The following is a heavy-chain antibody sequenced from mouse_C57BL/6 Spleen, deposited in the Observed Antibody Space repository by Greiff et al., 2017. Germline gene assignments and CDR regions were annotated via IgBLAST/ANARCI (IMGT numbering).Heavy chain of an antibody. CDR1: GYTFTDYY. D-gene: IGHD2-4*01. V-gene: IGHV1-76*01. CDR2: IYPGSGNT. J-gene: IGHJ1*03. CDR3: ARGYYDYDEYFEG. Sequence: QVQLKESGAELVRPGASVKLSCKASGYTFTDYYINWVKQRPGQGLEWIARIYPGSGNTYYNEKFKVKATLTAEKSSSTSYMQLSSLTAEDSAVYFCARGYYDYDEYFEGWGTGTTVTVSS.